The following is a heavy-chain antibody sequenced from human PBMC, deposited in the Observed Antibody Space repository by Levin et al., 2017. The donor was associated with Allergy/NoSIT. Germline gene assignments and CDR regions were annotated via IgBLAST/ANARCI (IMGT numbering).Heavy chain of an antibody. CDR1: GYSFTDYY. CDR2: INPKTGGT. CDR3: ARDFPHESRVYPELGY. J-gene: IGHJ4*02. Sequence: ASVKVSCKASGYSFTDYYLFWVRQAPGQGLEWMGWINPKTGGTKFAQKFQGRVTMTGDTSISTAYMELSSLRSDDSAVYYCARDFPHESRVYPELGYWGQGTLVTVSS. V-gene: IGHV1-2*02. D-gene: IGHD3-22*01.